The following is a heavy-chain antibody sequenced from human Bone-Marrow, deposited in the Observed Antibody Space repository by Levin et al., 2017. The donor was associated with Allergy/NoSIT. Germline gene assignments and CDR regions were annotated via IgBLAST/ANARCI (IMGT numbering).Heavy chain of an antibody. J-gene: IGHJ5*02. CDR2: ISSSSSYT. CDR1: GFTFSDYY. V-gene: IGHV3-11*06. D-gene: IGHD6-19*01. Sequence: GGSLRLSCAASGFTFSDYYMSWIRQAPGKGLEWVSYISSSSSYTNYADSVKGRFTISRDNAKNSLYLQMNSLRAEDTAVYYCAKSIAVAGIFGWFDPWGQGTLVTVSS. CDR3: AKSIAVAGIFGWFDP.